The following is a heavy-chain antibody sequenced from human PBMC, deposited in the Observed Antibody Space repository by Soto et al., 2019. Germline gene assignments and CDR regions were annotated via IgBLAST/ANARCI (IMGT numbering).Heavy chain of an antibody. Sequence: EVQLLESGGGLVQPGGSLRLSCAASGFTFSNYAMSWVRQAPGKGLEWISTITGSGGFTFYADSVKGRFTISRYNSKNTVYLQMNSLRAEDTALYHCANDALYSDIMTGDYQGVFELWGQGIMVTVSS. V-gene: IGHV3-23*01. J-gene: IGHJ3*01. CDR1: GFTFSNYA. D-gene: IGHD3-9*01. CDR2: ITGSGGFT. CDR3: ANDALYSDIMTGDYQGVFEL.